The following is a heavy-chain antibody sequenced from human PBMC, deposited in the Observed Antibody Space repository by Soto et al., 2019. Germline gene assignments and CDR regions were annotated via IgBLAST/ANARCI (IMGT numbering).Heavy chain of an antibody. CDR2: ILPIFGTA. CDR1: GGTFSTSS. V-gene: IGHV1-69*15. J-gene: IGHJ3*02. Sequence: QVQLVQSGAEVKKPGSSMKVSCKASGGTFSTSSINWVRQAPGQRPEWMGNILPIFGTADYAQKFQDRVTITADESTNTAYREVRGLISDDADVYFCARGHDHGGNFDDFDICGQGAVVTVSS. CDR3: ARGHDHGGNFDDFDI. D-gene: IGHD4-17*01.